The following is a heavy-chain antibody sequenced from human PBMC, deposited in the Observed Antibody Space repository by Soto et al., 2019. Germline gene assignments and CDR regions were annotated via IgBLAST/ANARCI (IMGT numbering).Heavy chain of an antibody. CDR2: ISYDGSNT. V-gene: IGHV3-30*18. CDR3: AKEGGLSGSYYISSSYYFDY. D-gene: IGHD1-26*01. J-gene: IGHJ4*02. CDR1: GFTFSSYG. Sequence: SLRLSCVASGFTFSSYGMHWVRQAPGKGLEWVAIISYDGSNTYYADSVKGRFTISRDNSKNTLYLQMNSLRAEDTSVYYCAKEGGLSGSYYISSSYYFDYWGQGTQV.